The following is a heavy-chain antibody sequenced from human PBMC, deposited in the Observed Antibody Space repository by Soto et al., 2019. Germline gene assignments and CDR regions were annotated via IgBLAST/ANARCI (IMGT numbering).Heavy chain of an antibody. J-gene: IGHJ5*02. CDR3: ARGVNYYDSSGSSWFDP. V-gene: IGHV4-39*07. D-gene: IGHD3-22*01. CDR2: IYYSGSA. Sequence: PSETQSLTCTVSGGSISSSSDYWGWIRQPPGKGLEWIGSIYYSGSAYYNPSLKSRVTISVDTSKNQFSLKLNSVTAADTAVYYCARGVNYYDSSGSSWFDPWGQGALVTVSS. CDR1: GGSISSSSDY.